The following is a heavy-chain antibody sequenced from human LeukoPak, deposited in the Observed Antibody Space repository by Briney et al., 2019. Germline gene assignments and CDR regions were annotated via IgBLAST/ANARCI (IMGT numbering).Heavy chain of an antibody. CDR3: AREVAGTPWIDY. J-gene: IGHJ4*02. D-gene: IGHD6-19*01. CDR2: IYYSGST. Sequence: SETLSLTCTVSGGSISSNNYNWGWIRQPPGKGLEWIGNIYYSGSTYYNPSLKSRVTISVDTSKNQFSLKLSSVTAADTAVYYCAREVAGTPWIDYWGQGTLVTVSS. V-gene: IGHV4-39*02. CDR1: GGSISSNNYN.